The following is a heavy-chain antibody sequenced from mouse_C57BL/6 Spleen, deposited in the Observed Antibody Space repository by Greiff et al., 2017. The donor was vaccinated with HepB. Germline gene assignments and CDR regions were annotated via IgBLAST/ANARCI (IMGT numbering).Heavy chain of an antibody. Sequence: VQLQQPGAELVKPGASVKLSCKASGYTFTSYWMHWVKQRPGQGLEWIGMIHPNSGSTNYNEKFKSKATQTVDKSSSTAYMQLSSLTSEDSAVYYCARSLITTVVATSYWYFDVWGTGTTVTVSS. J-gene: IGHJ1*03. CDR2: IHPNSGST. CDR1: GYTFTSYW. V-gene: IGHV1-64*01. CDR3: ARSLITTVVATSYWYFDV. D-gene: IGHD1-1*01.